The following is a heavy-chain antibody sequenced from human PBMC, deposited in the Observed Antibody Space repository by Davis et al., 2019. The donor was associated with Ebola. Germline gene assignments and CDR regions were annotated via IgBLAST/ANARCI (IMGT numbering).Heavy chain of an antibody. V-gene: IGHV3-21*01. CDR2: ISSSSSYI. CDR1: GFTSGRYA. D-gene: IGHD3-9*01. Sequence: GESLKISCAASGFTSGRYAMSWVRQAPRKGLEWVSSISSSSSYIYYADSVKGRFTISRDNARDSLYLQMDSLRVEDTAIYYCARDAFSLSRYDTEDHWGQGTLVTVSS. CDR3: ARDAFSLSRYDTEDH. J-gene: IGHJ4*02.